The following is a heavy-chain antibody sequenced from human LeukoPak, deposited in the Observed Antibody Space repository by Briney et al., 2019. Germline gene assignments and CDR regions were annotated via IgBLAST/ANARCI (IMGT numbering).Heavy chain of an antibody. D-gene: IGHD4-11*01. V-gene: IGHV4-4*02. CDR2: IYHSGSP. J-gene: IGHJ4*02. Sequence: SSETLSLTCAVSGGSISSSNWWSWVRPPPGKGLEWIGEIYHSGSPHYNPSLKSRVTISVDKSKNQFSLKLSSVTAADTAVYYCAREHLYYSSYGHYFDYWGRGTLVTVSS. CDR1: GGSISSSNW. CDR3: AREHLYYSSYGHYFDY.